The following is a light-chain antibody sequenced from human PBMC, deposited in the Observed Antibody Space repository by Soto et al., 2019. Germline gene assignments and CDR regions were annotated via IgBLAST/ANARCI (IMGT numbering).Light chain of an antibody. CDR3: MQGGYWPWT. CDR2: LGS. J-gene: IGKJ1*01. V-gene: IGKV2-28*01. Sequence: EIVMTQSPLSLPVTPGDPASISCRSSQGLLHSNGYNYLDWYLQKPGQSPQLLIYLGSNRASGVPDRFSGSGSGTDFTLKISRVEAEDVGVYYCMQGGYWPWTFGQGTKVDIK. CDR1: QGLLHSNGYNY.